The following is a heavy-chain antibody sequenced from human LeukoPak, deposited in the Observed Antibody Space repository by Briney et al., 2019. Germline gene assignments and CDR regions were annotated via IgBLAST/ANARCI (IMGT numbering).Heavy chain of an antibody. V-gene: IGHV1-46*01. CDR3: AKSSSWYYFDY. Sequence: ASVKVSCKASGYTFTGYYMHWVRQAPGQGLEWMGIINPSGGSTSYAQKFQGRVTMTRDTSTSTVYMELSSLRSEDTAVYYCAKSSSWYYFDYWGQGTLVTVSS. CDR1: GYTFTGYY. J-gene: IGHJ4*02. CDR2: INPSGGST. D-gene: IGHD6-13*01.